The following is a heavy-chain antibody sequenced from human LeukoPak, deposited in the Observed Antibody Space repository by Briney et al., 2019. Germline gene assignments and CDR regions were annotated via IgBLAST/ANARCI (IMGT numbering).Heavy chain of an antibody. V-gene: IGHV3-66*01. CDR2: IYSGGST. D-gene: IGHD4-17*01. CDR3: ARGLAVTTLFSANYYYGMDV. Sequence: GGSLRLSCAASGFTVSSNYMSWVRQAPGKGLEWVSVIYSGGSTYYADSVKGRFTISRDNSKNTLYLQMNSLRAEDTAVYYCARGLAVTTLFSANYYYGMDVWAKGPRSPSP. CDR1: GFTVSSNY. J-gene: IGHJ6*02.